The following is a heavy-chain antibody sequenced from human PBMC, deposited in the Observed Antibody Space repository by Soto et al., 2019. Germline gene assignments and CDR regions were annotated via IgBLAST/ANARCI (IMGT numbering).Heavy chain of an antibody. D-gene: IGHD2-15*01. CDR3: ASRWSY. Sequence: GGSLRLSCAASGFTFRSYAMHGGRKAPCKGLEWLAVISYDGSNEYYADSVKGRFTISRDHCKNTLYLQMSCRRSEGTDVYYCASRWSYWGQGTLVTVSS. V-gene: IGHV3-30-3*01. CDR2: ISYDGSNE. J-gene: IGHJ4*02. CDR1: GFTFRSYA.